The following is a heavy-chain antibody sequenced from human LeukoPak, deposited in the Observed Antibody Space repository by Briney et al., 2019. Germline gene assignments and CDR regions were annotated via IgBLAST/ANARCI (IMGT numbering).Heavy chain of an antibody. CDR3: AKGDSSGWRYWYFDL. CDR2: ISGSGGSS. Sequence: GGSLRLSCAASGFTFSSYAMSWVRQAPGKGLEWVSAISGSGGSSYYADSVKGRFTISRDNSKNTLYLQMNSLRAEDTAVYYCAKGDSSGWRYWYFDLWGRGTLVTVSS. D-gene: IGHD6-19*01. J-gene: IGHJ2*01. CDR1: GFTFSSYA. V-gene: IGHV3-23*01.